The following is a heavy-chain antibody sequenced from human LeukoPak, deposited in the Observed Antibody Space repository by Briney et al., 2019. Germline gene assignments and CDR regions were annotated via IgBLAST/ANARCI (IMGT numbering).Heavy chain of an antibody. V-gene: IGHV4-59*12. CDR2: IYYSGST. J-gene: IGHJ5*02. CDR1: GGSISSYY. D-gene: IGHD3-9*01. Sequence: SETLSLTCTVSGGSISSYYWSWIRQPPGKGLEWIGYIYYSGSTYYNPSLKSRVTISVDTSKNQFSLKLSSVTAADTAVYYCARDVRYYDILTGYYNPTEGWFDPWGQGTLVTVSS. CDR3: ARDVRYYDILTGYYNPTEGWFDP.